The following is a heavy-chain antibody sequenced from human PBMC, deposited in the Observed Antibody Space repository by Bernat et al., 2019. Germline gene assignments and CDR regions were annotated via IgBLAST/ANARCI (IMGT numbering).Heavy chain of an antibody. CDR2: ISGGAGTT. Sequence: EVQLVESGGGLVQPEGSLRLSCAASGFSFSSYAMSWVRQAPGKGLDWVSSISGGAGTTHYADSVKGRFTISRDNSKNTLYLQMNSLRVEDTAVYYCVRDPNRKLDYWGQGTQVTVSP. J-gene: IGHJ4*02. D-gene: IGHD1-1*01. CDR3: VRDPNRKLDY. CDR1: GFSFSSYA. V-gene: IGHV3-23*04.